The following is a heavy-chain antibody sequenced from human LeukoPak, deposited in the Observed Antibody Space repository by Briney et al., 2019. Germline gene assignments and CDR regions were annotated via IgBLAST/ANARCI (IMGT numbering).Heavy chain of an antibody. Sequence: SETLSLTCTVSGGSISSCSYYWGWIRQPPGKGLEWIGSVYYSGSTYYNPSLKSRVTISVDTSKNQFSLKLSSVTAADTAVYYCERQQAVDGTGYWFDPWGQGTLVIVSA. CDR3: ERQQAVDGTGYWFDP. J-gene: IGHJ5*02. V-gene: IGHV4-39*01. CDR1: GGSISSCSYY. D-gene: IGHD6-19*01. CDR2: VYYSGST.